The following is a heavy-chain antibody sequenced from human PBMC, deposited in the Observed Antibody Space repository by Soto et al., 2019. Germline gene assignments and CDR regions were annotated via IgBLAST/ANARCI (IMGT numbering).Heavy chain of an antibody. CDR2: ITSSGAT. D-gene: IGHD3-22*01. J-gene: IGHJ5*02. V-gene: IGHV3-23*01. CDR3: AKGESSVRARDFDP. CDR1: GFTFNNYA. Sequence: DVQLLESGGDLAQPGGSLRLSCEASGFTFNNYAIAWVRQAPGKGLEWVSGITSSGATYYADSVKGRFTISRDNSKNTLYLQMNSLRAEETAVYYCAKGESSVRARDFDPWGQGTLVTVSS.